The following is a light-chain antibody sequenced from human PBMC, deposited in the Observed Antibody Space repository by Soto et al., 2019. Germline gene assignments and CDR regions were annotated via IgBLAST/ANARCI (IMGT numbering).Light chain of an antibody. CDR3: MQGTHWRYT. CDR1: QSLVYVDGNTY. J-gene: IGKJ2*01. Sequence: DAVMTQSPLSLPVTLGQAASISCRSSQSLVYVDGNTYLNWFQQRPGQSPRRLIYKVSDRDSGVPDRVSGSGSGTDFTLKISRVDAEDVGVYYCMQGTHWRYTFGQGTKLEIK. CDR2: KVS. V-gene: IGKV2-30*01.